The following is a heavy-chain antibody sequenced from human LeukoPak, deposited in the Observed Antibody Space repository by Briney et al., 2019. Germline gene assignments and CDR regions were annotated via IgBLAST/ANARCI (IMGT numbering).Heavy chain of an antibody. Sequence: PSETLSLTCTVSGVSISSYYWSWIRQPPGKGLEWIGYIYYTGSTNYNPSLKSRVTISVDTSKNQFSLKLSSVTAADTAVYYCARGATVTTGFDSWGQGTLVTVSS. CDR1: GVSISSYY. CDR2: IYYTGST. CDR3: ARGATVTTGFDS. V-gene: IGHV4-59*01. J-gene: IGHJ4*02. D-gene: IGHD4-17*01.